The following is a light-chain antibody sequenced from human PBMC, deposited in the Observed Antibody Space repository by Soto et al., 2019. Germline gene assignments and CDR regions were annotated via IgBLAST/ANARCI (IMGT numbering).Light chain of an antibody. V-gene: IGLV2-14*01. CDR1: SSDVGGYNY. J-gene: IGLJ1*01. Sequence: QSLLTQPASVSGSPGQSITISCTGTSSDVGGYNYVSWYQQHPGKAPKLMIYEVSNRPSGVSNRFSGSKSGNTASLTISGLQAEGEADYYCSSYTSSSIDYVFGTGTKLTVL. CDR2: EVS. CDR3: SSYTSSSIDYV.